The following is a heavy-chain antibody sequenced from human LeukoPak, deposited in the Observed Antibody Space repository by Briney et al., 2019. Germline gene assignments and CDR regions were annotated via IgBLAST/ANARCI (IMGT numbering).Heavy chain of an antibody. CDR1: GGTFSSYA. CDR2: IIPIFGTA. V-gene: IGHV1-69*06. D-gene: IGHD3-9*01. CDR3: ARDGFPLPYYDILTGYYASDY. J-gene: IGHJ4*02. Sequence: GASVKVSCKASGGTFSSYAISWVRQAPGQGLEWMGGIIPIFGTANYAQKFQGRVTITADKSTSTAYMELSSLRSDDTAVYYCARDGFPLPYYDILTGYYASDYWGQGTLVTVSS.